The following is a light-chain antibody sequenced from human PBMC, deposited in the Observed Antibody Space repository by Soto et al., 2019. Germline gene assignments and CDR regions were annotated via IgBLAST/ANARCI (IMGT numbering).Light chain of an antibody. CDR3: CSYTTSYTLL. J-gene: IGLJ1*01. CDR2: EVS. Sequence: QSVLTQPASVSGSPGQSITISCTGTSSDVGAYNFVSWYQQHPGKAPKLMIYEVSNRPSGISNRFSGSKSGNTASLTISGVQAEDEADYYCCSYTTSYTLLFGSGTKVTV. CDR1: SSDVGAYNF. V-gene: IGLV2-14*01.